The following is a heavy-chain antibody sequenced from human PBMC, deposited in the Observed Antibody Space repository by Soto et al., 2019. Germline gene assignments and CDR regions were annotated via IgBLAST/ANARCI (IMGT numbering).Heavy chain of an antibody. CDR1: GGSISNYY. Sequence: SETLSLTCNVSGGSISNYYWTWIRQPPGKPLEWIGYIYYSGSTKYNPSLKSRVTISVDTSKNQFSLKLRSVTAADTAVYYCALDTSGYSWFDPWGQGTLVTVSS. J-gene: IGHJ5*02. V-gene: IGHV4-59*01. CDR3: ALDTSGYSWFDP. D-gene: IGHD3-22*01. CDR2: IYYSGST.